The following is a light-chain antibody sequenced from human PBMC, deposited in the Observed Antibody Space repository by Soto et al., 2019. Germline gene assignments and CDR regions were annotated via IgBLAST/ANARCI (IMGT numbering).Light chain of an antibody. CDR2: WAS. CDR3: QQYYTTPWT. J-gene: IGKJ1*01. Sequence: DIVMTQSPKSLAVSLGERATINCKSSQSVLYSSNNKNYLAWYQQKPGQPPKALIYWASTRESGVPDRFSGSGSGTDFTLTISSLQAEDVAVYYCQQYYTTPWTFGQGTIVDIK. CDR1: QSVLYSSNNKNY. V-gene: IGKV4-1*01.